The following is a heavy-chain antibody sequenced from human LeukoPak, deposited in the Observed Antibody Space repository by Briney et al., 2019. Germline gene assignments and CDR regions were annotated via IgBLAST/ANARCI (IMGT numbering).Heavy chain of an antibody. CDR3: AKDPGYGDYPDY. V-gene: IGHV3-30*18. J-gene: IGHJ4*02. Sequence: GGSLRLSCAASGFTFSSYGMHWVRQAPGKGLEWVAVISYDGSNKYYADSVKGRFTISRDNSKNTLYLQMNSLRAEGTAVYYCAKDPGYGDYPDYWGQGTLVIVSS. CDR1: GFTFSSYG. CDR2: ISYDGSNK. D-gene: IGHD4-17*01.